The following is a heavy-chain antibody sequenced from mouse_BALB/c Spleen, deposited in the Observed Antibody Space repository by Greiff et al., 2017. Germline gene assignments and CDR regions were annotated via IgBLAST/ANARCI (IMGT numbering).Heavy chain of an antibody. D-gene: IGHD2-14*01. CDR1: GFSLTSYG. J-gene: IGHJ4*01. CDR3: ARNGKVGRGMDY. V-gene: IGHV2-2*02. Sequence: QVQLQQSGPGLVQPSQSLSITCTVSGFSLTSYGVPWVRQSPGKGLEWLGVIGSGGSTDYNAAFISRLSISKDNSKSQVFFKMNSLKANDTAIYYCARNGKVGRGMDYWGQGTSVTVSS. CDR2: IGSGGST.